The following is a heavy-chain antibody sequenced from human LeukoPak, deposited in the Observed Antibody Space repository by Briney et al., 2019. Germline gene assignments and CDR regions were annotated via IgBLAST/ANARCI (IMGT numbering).Heavy chain of an antibody. Sequence: ASVTVSYMASGYTFTSYDINWVRQATGQGLEWRGWMNPNSGNTGYAQKFQGRVTITRNTSISTAYMELSSLRSEHTAVYYCARGRRSSTPDYWGQGTLVTVSS. D-gene: IGHD6-13*01. CDR1: GYTFTSYD. CDR3: ARGRRSSTPDY. CDR2: MNPNSGNT. V-gene: IGHV1-8*03. J-gene: IGHJ4*02.